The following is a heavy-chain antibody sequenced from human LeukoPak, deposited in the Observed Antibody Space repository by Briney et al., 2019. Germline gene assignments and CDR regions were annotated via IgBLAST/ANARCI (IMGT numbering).Heavy chain of an antibody. Sequence: SETLSLTCTVSGGPISSSSYYWGWIRQPPGKGLEWIGSIYYSGSTNYNPSLKSRVTISVDTSKNQFSLKLSSVTAADTAVYYCARPAGGGSYWGTTYYFDYWGQGTLVTVSS. D-gene: IGHD1-26*01. CDR3: ARPAGGGSYWGTTYYFDY. CDR1: GGPISSSSYY. CDR2: IYYSGST. J-gene: IGHJ4*02. V-gene: IGHV4-39*07.